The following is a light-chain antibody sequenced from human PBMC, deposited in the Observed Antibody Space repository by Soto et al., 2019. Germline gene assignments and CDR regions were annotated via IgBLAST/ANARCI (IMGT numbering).Light chain of an antibody. CDR2: DAS. CDR1: QSVSSN. CDR3: QHYNHWPPYT. V-gene: IGKV3-15*01. J-gene: IGKJ2*01. Sequence: EIVMTQSPATQSVSPGERATLSCRASQSVSSNLAWYQQKPGQAPRLLMYDASIRATGIPARFSGSGSGTEFTLSISSLQSEDFAVYYCQHYNHWPPYTFGQGTKLEIK.